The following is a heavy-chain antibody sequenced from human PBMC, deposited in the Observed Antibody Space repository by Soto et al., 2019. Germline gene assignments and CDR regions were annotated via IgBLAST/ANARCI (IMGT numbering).Heavy chain of an antibody. J-gene: IGHJ4*02. CDR2: INHSGST. CDR3: ARASMVPLFDY. Sequence: SETLSLTCAVYGGSFSGYYWSWIRQPPGKGLEWIGEINHSGSTNYNPSLKSRVTISVDTSKNQFSLKLSSVTAADTVVYYCARASMVPLFDYWGQGTLVTVSS. D-gene: IGHD3-10*01. CDR1: GGSFSGYY. V-gene: IGHV4-34*01.